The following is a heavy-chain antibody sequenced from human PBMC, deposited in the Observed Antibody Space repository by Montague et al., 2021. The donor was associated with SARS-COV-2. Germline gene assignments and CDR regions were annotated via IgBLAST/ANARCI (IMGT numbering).Heavy chain of an antibody. CDR2: INQSGRT. J-gene: IGHJ4*02. CDR3: ARRGSSDWGVTVSAELDY. Sequence: SETLSLTCAVYGGSFSGYYWSWIRQPPEKGLEWIGEINQSGRTNNNPSLKSRVIISVDTSKNQFSRKLSSVTAADTAVYYCARRGSSDWGVTVSAELDYWGQGILVIVSS. CDR1: GGSFSGYY. D-gene: IGHD3-10*01. V-gene: IGHV4-34*01.